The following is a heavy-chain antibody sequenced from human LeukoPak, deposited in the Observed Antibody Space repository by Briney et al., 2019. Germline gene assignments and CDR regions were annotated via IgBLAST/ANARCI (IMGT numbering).Heavy chain of an antibody. CDR3: ARETRYYDFWSGYFDY. CDR2: IYYSGST. J-gene: IGHJ4*02. V-gene: IGHV4-39*07. D-gene: IGHD3-3*01. CDR1: GGSISNSDYY. Sequence: SETLSLTCTVSGGSISNSDYYWGWIRQPPGKGLEWIGNIYYSGSTYYNPSLKSRVTISVDTSKNQFSLKVSSVTAADTAVYYCARETRYYDFWSGYFDYWGQGTLVTVSS.